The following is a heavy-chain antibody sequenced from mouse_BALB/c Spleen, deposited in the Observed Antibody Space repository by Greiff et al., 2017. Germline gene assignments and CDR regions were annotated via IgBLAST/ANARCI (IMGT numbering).Heavy chain of an antibody. D-gene: IGHD1-1*01. V-gene: IGHV2-9*02. CDR2: IWAGGST. Sequence: VQVVESGPGLVAPSQSLSITCTVSGFSLTSYGVHWVRQPPGKGLEWLGVIWAGGSTNYNSALMSRLSISKDNSKSQVFLKMNSLQTDDTAMYYCAREIYYYGSSYFDYWGQGTTLTVSS. CDR1: GFSLTSYG. CDR3: AREIYYYGSSYFDY. J-gene: IGHJ2*01.